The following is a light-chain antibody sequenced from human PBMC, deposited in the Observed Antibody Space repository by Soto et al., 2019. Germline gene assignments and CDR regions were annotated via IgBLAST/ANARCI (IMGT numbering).Light chain of an antibody. J-gene: IGKJ2*01. CDR3: QQYGSSPSYT. CDR1: QSVTSNS. Sequence: EIVLTQSPGTLSLSPGERATLSCRASQSVTSNSLAWYQQKPCQAPRLLIYGASSRATGITDRFSGSGSGTDFTLTISRLEPEEFAVYYCQQYGSSPSYTFGQGTKLEIK. V-gene: IGKV3-20*01. CDR2: GAS.